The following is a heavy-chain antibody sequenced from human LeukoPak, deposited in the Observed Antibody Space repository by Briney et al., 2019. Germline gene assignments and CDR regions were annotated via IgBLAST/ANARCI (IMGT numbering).Heavy chain of an antibody. D-gene: IGHD3-10*01. Sequence: GGSLRLSCAASGFTFSSYAMSWVRQTPGRGLEWVSAISGSGGSTYYADSVEGRFTISRDNSNNTLYLQMNSLRAEDTAVYYCAKGKVSDSWGQGTLVTVSS. CDR3: AKGKVSDS. J-gene: IGHJ4*02. V-gene: IGHV3-23*01. CDR2: ISGSGGST. CDR1: GFTFSSYA.